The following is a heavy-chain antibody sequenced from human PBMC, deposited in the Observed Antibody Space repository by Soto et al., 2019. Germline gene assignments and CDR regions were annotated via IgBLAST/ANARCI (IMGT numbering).Heavy chain of an antibody. J-gene: IGHJ5*02. V-gene: IGHV3-53*02. CDR2: IYSGGST. Sequence: EVQLVETGGGLIPPGGSLRLSCAAYGFTVSSNYMSWVRQAPGKGLEWVSVIYSGGSTYYADSVKGRFTISRDNSKNTLYLQMNSLRAEDTAVYYCARDRSTETPGWFDPWGQGTLVTVSS. CDR3: ARDRSTETPGWFDP. D-gene: IGHD2-8*02. CDR1: GFTVSSNY.